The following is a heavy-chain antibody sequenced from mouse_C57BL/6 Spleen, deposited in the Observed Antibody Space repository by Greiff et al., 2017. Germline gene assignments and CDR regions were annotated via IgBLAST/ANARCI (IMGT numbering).Heavy chain of an antibody. CDR2: IDPEDGET. CDR3: ARWGNYSNTVYFDY. V-gene: IGHV14-2*01. D-gene: IGHD2-5*01. CDR1: GFNIKDYY. Sequence: EVQLQQSGAELVKPGASVKLSCTASGFNIKDYYMHWVKQRTEQGLEWIGRIDPEDGETKDAPKFQGKATITADTASNTAYLQLSSLTSEDTAVYYCARWGNYSNTVYFDYWGQGTTLTVSS. J-gene: IGHJ2*01.